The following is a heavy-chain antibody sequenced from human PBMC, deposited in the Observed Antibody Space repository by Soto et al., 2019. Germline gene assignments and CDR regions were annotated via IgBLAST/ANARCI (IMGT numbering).Heavy chain of an antibody. D-gene: IGHD3-9*01. CDR2: ISYDGSNK. J-gene: IGHJ5*02. Sequence: GWSLRLSCAASVFTFSSYGMHWVRQAPGKGLEWVAVISYDGSNKYYADSVKGRFTISRDNSKNTLYLQMNSLRAEDTAVYYCAKDPQDYDILTGYYGPTGFDPWGQGTLVTVSS. CDR3: AKDPQDYDILTGYYGPTGFDP. V-gene: IGHV3-30*18. CDR1: VFTFSSYG.